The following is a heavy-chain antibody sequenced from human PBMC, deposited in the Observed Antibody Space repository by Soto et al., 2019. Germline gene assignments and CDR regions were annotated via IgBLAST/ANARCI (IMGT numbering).Heavy chain of an antibody. Sequence: ASVKVSCKASGYTFTSYDINWVRQATGQGLEWMGWMNPNSGNTGYAQKFQGRVTMTRNTSISTAYMELSSLRSEDTAVYYCARGRTVVNRLSASFGYWGQGTLVTVSS. CDR3: ARGRTVVNRLSASFGY. V-gene: IGHV1-8*01. J-gene: IGHJ4*02. CDR2: MNPNSGNT. CDR1: GYTFTSYD. D-gene: IGHD2-2*01.